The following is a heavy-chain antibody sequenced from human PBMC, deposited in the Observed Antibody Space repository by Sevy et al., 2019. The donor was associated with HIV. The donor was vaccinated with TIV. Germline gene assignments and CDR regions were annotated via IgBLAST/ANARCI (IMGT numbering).Heavy chain of an antibody. CDR2: IKQDGSEN. CDR3: ARPQDYYGSGAFDI. D-gene: IGHD3-10*01. J-gene: IGHJ3*02. Sequence: GGSLSLSCAASGFTFSSFWMSWVRQAPGKGLEWVANIKQDGSENYYVDSVKGRFTISRDNAKNSLYLQMNSLRAEDTAVYYCARPQDYYGSGAFDIWGQGTMVTVSS. V-gene: IGHV3-7*03. CDR1: GFTFSSFW.